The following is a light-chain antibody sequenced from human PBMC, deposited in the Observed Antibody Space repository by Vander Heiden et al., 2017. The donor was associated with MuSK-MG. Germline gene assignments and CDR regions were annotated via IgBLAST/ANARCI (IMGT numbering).Light chain of an antibody. CDR1: HIGSSS. J-gene: IGLJ1*01. V-gene: IGLV3-21*02. CDR2: DNN. CDR3: QVWDRSTDHYV. Sequence: SYVLPQPPSLSVAPGQTATITCGRNHIGSSSLHGYQQKPGQAPVLVVYDNNDRPSGSPERFSGSNSGNTATMTISRVEAGDEADYYCQVWDRSTDHYVFGTGTKVTVL.